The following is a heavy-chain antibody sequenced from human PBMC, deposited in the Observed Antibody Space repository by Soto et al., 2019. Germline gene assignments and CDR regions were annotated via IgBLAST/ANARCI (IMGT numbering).Heavy chain of an antibody. CDR1: GFTFSSYG. J-gene: IGHJ4*02. V-gene: IGHV3-33*01. D-gene: IGHD6-6*01. CDR2: IWYDGSNK. CDR3: ARDPGDCSSSGPVDY. Sequence: GGSLRLSCAASGFTFSSYGMHWVRQAPGKGLEWVAVIWYDGSNKYYADSVKGRFTISRDNSKNTLYLQMNSLRAEDTAVYYCARDPGDCSSSGPVDYWGQGTLVTSPQ.